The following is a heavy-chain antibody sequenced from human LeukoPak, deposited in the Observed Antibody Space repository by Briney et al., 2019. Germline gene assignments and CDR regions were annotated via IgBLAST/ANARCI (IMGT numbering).Heavy chain of an antibody. D-gene: IGHD3-10*01. CDR2: IYISGST. CDR1: GCSISSYY. CDR3: ARDYYGSGNPYFDY. Sequence: SETLSLTCTGSGCSISSYYWSWIRQPAGKGLEWIGRIYISGSTNYNPSLKSRVTMSVDTSKNQFSLKLSSVTAADTAVYYCARDYYGSGNPYFDYWGQGTLVTVSS. V-gene: IGHV4-4*07. J-gene: IGHJ4*02.